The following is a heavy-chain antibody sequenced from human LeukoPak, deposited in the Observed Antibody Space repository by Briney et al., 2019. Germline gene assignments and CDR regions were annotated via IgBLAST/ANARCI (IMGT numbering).Heavy chain of an antibody. CDR2: IKSKTDGGTT. CDR1: GFTFSNAW. V-gene: IGHV3-15*01. J-gene: IGHJ4*02. CDR3: TTRRIVGAKDYFDY. D-gene: IGHD1-26*01. Sequence: PGGSLRLSCAASGFTFSNAWMSWVRQAPGKGLEWVGRIKSKTDGGTTDYAAPVKGRFTISRDDSKNTLYLQMNSLKTEDTAVYYCTTRRIVGAKDYFDYWGQGTLVTVSS.